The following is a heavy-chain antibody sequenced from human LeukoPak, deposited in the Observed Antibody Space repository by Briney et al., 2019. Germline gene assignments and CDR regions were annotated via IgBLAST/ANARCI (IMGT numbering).Heavy chain of an antibody. Sequence: PSETLSLTCAVYGGSSRGYYWSAIRQPPRKGHEWIGEINHSGSANTNPSPKSRVTIAVVPSKNQFSLKLSSVTAADTAVYYCASAADIAVAGTFDYWGEGTLVTVSS. V-gene: IGHV4-34*01. CDR3: ASAADIAVAGTFDY. CDR2: INHSGSA. CDR1: GGSSRGYY. D-gene: IGHD6-19*01. J-gene: IGHJ4*02.